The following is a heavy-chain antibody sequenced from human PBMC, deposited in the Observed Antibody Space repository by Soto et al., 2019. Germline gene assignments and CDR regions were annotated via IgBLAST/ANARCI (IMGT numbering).Heavy chain of an antibody. Sequence: PSETLSLTCTVSGGSISSYYWSWIRQPAGKGLEWIGRIYASGSTNYNPSLKSRVTMSVDTSKNQFSLKLSSVTAADTSVYYCARGGSHASFDYWGQGTLVTVSS. J-gene: IGHJ4*02. CDR3: ARGGSHASFDY. D-gene: IGHD1-26*01. V-gene: IGHV4-4*07. CDR1: GGSISSYY. CDR2: IYASGST.